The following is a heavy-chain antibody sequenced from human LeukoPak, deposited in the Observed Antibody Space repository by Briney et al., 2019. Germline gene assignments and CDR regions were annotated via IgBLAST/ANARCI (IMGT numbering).Heavy chain of an antibody. CDR2: ISSSSSYI. CDR3: ARDFPKSVVVVADYYYGMDV. CDR1: GFTFSSYS. V-gene: IGHV3-21*01. Sequence: PGGSLRLSCAASGFTFSSYSMNWVRQAPGKGLEWVSSISSSSSYIYYADSVKGRFTISRDNAKNSLYLQMNSLRAEDTAVYYCARDFPKSVVVVADYYYGMDVWGQGTTVTVSS. D-gene: IGHD2-15*01. J-gene: IGHJ6*02.